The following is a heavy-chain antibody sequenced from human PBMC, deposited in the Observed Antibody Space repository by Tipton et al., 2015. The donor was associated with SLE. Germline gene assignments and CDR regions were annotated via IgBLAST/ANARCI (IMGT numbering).Heavy chain of an antibody. Sequence: TLSLTCSVSDDSIRDYFFSWIRQPPGKDLEWIGYTSYSGSTVYTPSLESRVTMSLDTSKNQFSLSLYSVTVEDTAVYYCARAPHLTGSYYYYYMDVWGKGTTVTISS. CDR1: DDSIRDYF. CDR3: ARAPHLTGSYYYYYMDV. J-gene: IGHJ6*03. V-gene: IGHV4-59*08. D-gene: IGHD7-27*01. CDR2: TSYSGST.